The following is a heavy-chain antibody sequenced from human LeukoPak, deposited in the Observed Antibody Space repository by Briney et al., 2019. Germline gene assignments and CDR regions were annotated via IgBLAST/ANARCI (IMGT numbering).Heavy chain of an antibody. CDR1: GGTFSSYA. CDR3: ARENYDILTGYSFDY. CDR2: INPNSGGT. V-gene: IGHV1-2*02. D-gene: IGHD3-9*01. Sequence: ASVKVSCKASGGTFSSYAISWVRQAPGQGLEWMGWINPNSGGTNYAQKFQGRVTMTRDTSISTAYMELSRLRSDDTAVYYCARENYDILTGYSFDYWGQGTLVTVSS. J-gene: IGHJ4*02.